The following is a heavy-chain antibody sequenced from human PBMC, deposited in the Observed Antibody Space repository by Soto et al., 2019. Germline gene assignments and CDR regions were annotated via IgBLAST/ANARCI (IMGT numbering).Heavy chain of an antibody. V-gene: IGHV3-23*01. CDR1: GFTFSDFG. CDR2: VNNDGRNT. CDR3: AKDAGNEESLFDY. J-gene: IGHJ4*02. Sequence: EVQLLESGGDLVQSGGSLRLSCEASGFTFSDFGMSWVRQMPGKGLEWVSTVNNDGRNTHYADSVEGRFTISRDNSKNTLYLQMGSLRAEDTAIYYCAKDAGNEESLFDYWGQGTLVTVSS.